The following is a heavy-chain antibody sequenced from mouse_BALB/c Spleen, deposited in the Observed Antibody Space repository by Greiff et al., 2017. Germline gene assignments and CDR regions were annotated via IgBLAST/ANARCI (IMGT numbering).Heavy chain of an antibody. Sequence: QVQLKESGAELVRPGSSVKISCKASGYAFSSYWMNWVKQRPGQGLEWIGQIYPGDGDTNYNGKFKGKATLTADKSSSTAYMQLSSLTSEDSAVYFCAPTTASPFAYWGQGTLVTVSA. D-gene: IGHD1-2*01. CDR2: IYPGDGDT. CDR3: APTTASPFAY. V-gene: IGHV1-80*01. CDR1: GYAFSSYW. J-gene: IGHJ3*01.